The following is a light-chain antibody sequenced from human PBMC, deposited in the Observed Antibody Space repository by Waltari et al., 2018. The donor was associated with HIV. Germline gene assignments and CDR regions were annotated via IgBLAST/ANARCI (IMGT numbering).Light chain of an antibody. CDR3: QQYNKWPWT. CDR2: GAS. CDR1: QSFSSN. V-gene: IGKV3-15*01. Sequence: EIVMTQSPATLSVSPGDRATLSCRASQSFSSNLAWYQQEPGQAPRLLIYGASTRATGSPARFSGSGSGTEFTLTISSLQSEDFAVYYCQQYNKWPWTFGQGTKVEIK. J-gene: IGKJ1*01.